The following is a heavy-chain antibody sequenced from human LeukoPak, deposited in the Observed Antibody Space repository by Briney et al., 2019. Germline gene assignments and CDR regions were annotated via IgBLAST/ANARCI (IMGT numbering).Heavy chain of an antibody. CDR2: ISSSSIYI. Sequence: PGGSLRLSCAASGFTFSSYEMNWVRQAPGKGLEWVSSISSSSIYIYYADSVKGRFTISRNNAKNSLYLQMNSLRAEDTAVYYCARETGYSGYDYYFDYWGQGTLVTVSS. V-gene: IGHV3-21*01. D-gene: IGHD5-12*01. J-gene: IGHJ4*02. CDR1: GFTFSSYE. CDR3: ARETGYSGYDYYFDY.